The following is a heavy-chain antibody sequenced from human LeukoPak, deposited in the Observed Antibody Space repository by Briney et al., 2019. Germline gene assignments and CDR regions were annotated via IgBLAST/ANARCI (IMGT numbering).Heavy chain of an antibody. Sequence: MASETLSLTCTVSGYSISSGYYWGWIRQPPGKGLEWIGSIYHSGSTYYNPSLKSRVTISVDTSKNQFSLKLSSVTAADTAVYYCARVGQQLVGSYFDYWGQGTLVTVSS. CDR3: ARVGQQLVGSYFDY. J-gene: IGHJ4*02. CDR2: IYHSGST. V-gene: IGHV4-38-2*02. CDR1: GYSISSGYY. D-gene: IGHD6-13*01.